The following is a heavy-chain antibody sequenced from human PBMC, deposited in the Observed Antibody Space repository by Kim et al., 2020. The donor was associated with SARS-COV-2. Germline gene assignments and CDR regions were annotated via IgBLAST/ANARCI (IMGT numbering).Heavy chain of an antibody. Sequence: GGSLRLSCAASGFTFSSYAMSWVRQAPGKGLEWVSAISGSGGSTYYADSVKGRFTISRDNSKNTLYLQMNSLRAEDTAVYYCAKDQGGYDFWSGYVSGWFDPWGQGTLVTVSP. J-gene: IGHJ5*02. CDR3: AKDQGGYDFWSGYVSGWFDP. CDR1: GFTFSSYA. CDR2: ISGSGGST. V-gene: IGHV3-23*01. D-gene: IGHD3-3*01.